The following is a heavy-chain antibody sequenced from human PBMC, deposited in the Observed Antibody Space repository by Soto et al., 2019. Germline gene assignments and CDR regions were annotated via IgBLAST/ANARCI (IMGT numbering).Heavy chain of an antibody. J-gene: IGHJ4*02. CDR2: ISPLLGLA. CDR3: ARKHTYFDY. CDR1: GDTFSTYS. V-gene: IGHV1-69*02. Sequence: QVQLVQSGAEVKKPGSSVKVSCKASGDTFSTYSISWVRQAPGQGLEWMGRISPLLGLANYAQKFQGRVTITVDTSTSTAYMELSSLRSEDTAVYYCARKHTYFDYWGQGSLVTVSS.